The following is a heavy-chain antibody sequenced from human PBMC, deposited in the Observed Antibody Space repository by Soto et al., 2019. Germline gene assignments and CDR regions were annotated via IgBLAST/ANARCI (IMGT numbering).Heavy chain of an antibody. J-gene: IGHJ4*02. Sequence: GGSLRLSCAASGFTFSSYAMHWVRQAPGKGLEWVAVISYDGSNKYYADSVKGRFTISRDNSKNTLYLQMNSLRAEDTAVYYCVAFLEWPSFDYWAQGTLVTVSS. CDR1: GFTFSSYA. D-gene: IGHD3-3*02. V-gene: IGHV3-30-3*01. CDR3: VAFLEWPSFDY. CDR2: ISYDGSNK.